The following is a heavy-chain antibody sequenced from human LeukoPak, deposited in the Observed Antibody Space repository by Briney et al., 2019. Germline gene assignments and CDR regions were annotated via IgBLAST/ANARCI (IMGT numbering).Heavy chain of an antibody. CDR1: GGSFSGYY. V-gene: IGHV4-34*01. J-gene: IGHJ4*02. CDR2: INHSGST. D-gene: IGHD3-22*01. CDR3: ARYYYDSSGYRPQFDY. Sequence: PSETLSLTCAVYGGSFSGYYWSWIRQPPGKGLEWIGEINHSGSTNYNPSLKSRVTISVDTSKNQFSLKLSSVTAADTAVYYCARYYYDSSGYRPQFDYWGQGTLVTVSS.